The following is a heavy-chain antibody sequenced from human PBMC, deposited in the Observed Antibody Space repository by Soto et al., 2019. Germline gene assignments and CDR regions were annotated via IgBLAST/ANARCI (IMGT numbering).Heavy chain of an antibody. CDR3: TTYDGDYDCDH. V-gene: IGHV1-24*01. Sequence: QVQLVQSGAEVKKPGASVKVSCKVSGYTLNEVAMHWVRQAPGKGLEWLGGFDPDEAETIYAQHFQGRVTMSEDRSTDTVYMELSSLRSEDTALYFGTTYDGDYDCDHWGQGTLVTVSS. CDR2: FDPDEAET. CDR1: GYTLNEVA. J-gene: IGHJ5*02. D-gene: IGHD4-17*01.